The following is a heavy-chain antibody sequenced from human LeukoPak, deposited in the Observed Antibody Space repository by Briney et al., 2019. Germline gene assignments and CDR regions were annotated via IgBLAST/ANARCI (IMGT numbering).Heavy chain of an antibody. CDR2: ISSSSSYI. V-gene: IGHV3-21*01. CDR1: GFTFSSYS. J-gene: IGHJ4*02. CDR3: ARADSSGTYYFDY. D-gene: IGHD3-22*01. Sequence: GGSLRLSCAASGFTFSSYSMNWVRQAPGKGLEWVSSISSSSSYIYYVDSVKGRFTISRDNAKNSLYLQMNSLRAEDTAVYYCARADSSGTYYFDYWGQGTLVTVSS.